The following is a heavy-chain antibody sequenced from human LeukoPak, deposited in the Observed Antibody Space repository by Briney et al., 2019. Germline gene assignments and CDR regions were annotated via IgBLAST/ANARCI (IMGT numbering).Heavy chain of an antibody. D-gene: IGHD5-24*01. CDR3: ARDYKYAFDN. J-gene: IGHJ4*02. V-gene: IGHV3-48*01. Sequence: GGSLRLSCAASGFTFSDYSMNWVRQAPGKGLEWISYIGIDSGNTNYADSVKGRFTISGDKAKNSLYLQTNSLRVEDTAVYYCARDYKYAFDNWGQGTLVTVSS. CDR1: GFTFSDYS. CDR2: IGIDSGNT.